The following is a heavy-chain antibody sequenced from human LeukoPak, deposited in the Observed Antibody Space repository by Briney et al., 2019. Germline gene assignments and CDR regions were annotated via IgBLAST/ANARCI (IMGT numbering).Heavy chain of an antibody. V-gene: IGHV3-33*01. D-gene: IGHD3-10*01. CDR1: GLRFSDYG. CDR3: ARVPGVVLSVMDA. CDR2: IWYDGGKK. Sequence: GGSLRLSCAASGLRFSDYGMHWVRQAPGKGLEWVAFIWYDGGKKNYADSVKGRFTISRDNSKNTLYLQMNSLRVEDTAAYYCARVPGVVLSVMDAWGHGTTVTVSS. J-gene: IGHJ6*02.